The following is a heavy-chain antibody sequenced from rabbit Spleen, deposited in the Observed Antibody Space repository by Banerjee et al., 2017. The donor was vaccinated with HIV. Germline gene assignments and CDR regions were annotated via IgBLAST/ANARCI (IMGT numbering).Heavy chain of an antibody. CDR3: ARDLTSVIGWNFNL. V-gene: IGHV1S45*01. J-gene: IGHJ4*01. CDR1: GFSFSSSYY. Sequence: QEQLVESGGGLVQPEGSLTLTCKASGFSFSSSYYMCWVRQAPGKGLEWIGCIYTSSGSTWYASWAKDRFTISRTSSTTVTLQMTSLTAADTATYFCARDLTSVIGWNFNLWGPGTLVTVS. CDR2: IYTSSGST. D-gene: IGHD1-1*01.